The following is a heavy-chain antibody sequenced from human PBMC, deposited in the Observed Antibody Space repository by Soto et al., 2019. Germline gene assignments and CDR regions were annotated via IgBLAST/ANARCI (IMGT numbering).Heavy chain of an antibody. CDR2: IYTSGST. V-gene: IGHV4-4*07. CDR3: ARDSGYSSSWENFDY. D-gene: IGHD6-13*01. Sequence: PSETLSLTCTVSGGSISSYYWSRIRQPAGKGLEWIGRIYTSGSTNYNPSLKSRVTMSVDTSKNQFSLKLSSVTAADTAVYYCARDSGYSSSWENFDYWGQGTLVTVSS. CDR1: GGSISSYY. J-gene: IGHJ4*02.